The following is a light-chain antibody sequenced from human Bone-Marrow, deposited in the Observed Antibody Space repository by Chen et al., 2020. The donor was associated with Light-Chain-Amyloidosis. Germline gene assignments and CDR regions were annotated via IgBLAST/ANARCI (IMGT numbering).Light chain of an antibody. Sequence: DIQMTQSPSSLSASVGDRVTITCRASQDVSNYLNWYQQKPGKAPKLLIYDAPKLRAGVPSRFNGRGSGTDFTLTISSLQPEDIATFYCQQYESLPLTFGGGTKVEIK. CDR2: DAP. J-gene: IGKJ4*01. CDR3: QQYESLPLT. CDR1: QDVSNY. V-gene: IGKV1-33*01.